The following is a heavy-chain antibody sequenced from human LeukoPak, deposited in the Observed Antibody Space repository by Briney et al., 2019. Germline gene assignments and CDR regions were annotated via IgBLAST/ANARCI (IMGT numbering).Heavy chain of an antibody. V-gene: IGHV3-74*01. CDR1: GFSFSSYW. CDR2: IKSDGKT. J-gene: IGHJ1*01. Sequence: GGSLRLSCAASGFSFSSYWMHWVRQAPGKGLVWVSRIKSDGKTNYADSVKGRFTISRDNAKNTVSLQMNSLRAKDTGVYYCARAPSEIGGYYPEYFRHWGQGTLVTVSS. D-gene: IGHD3-22*01. CDR3: ARAPSEIGGYYPEYFRH.